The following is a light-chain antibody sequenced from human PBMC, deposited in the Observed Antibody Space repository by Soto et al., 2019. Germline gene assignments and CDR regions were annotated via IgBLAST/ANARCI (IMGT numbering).Light chain of an antibody. Sequence: QSTNWPSSLSSYKRDRVTITCRVSQSIGTYLNCYLQKRGKAPKRLIYATFYLQSWVPSRCSGSGAGTNVSLTIISLLPAECATNYWHHGYGIRALTFCGGSNVDI. CDR2: ATF. J-gene: IGKJ4*01. CDR1: QSIGTY. V-gene: IGKV1-39*01. CDR3: HHGYGIRALT.